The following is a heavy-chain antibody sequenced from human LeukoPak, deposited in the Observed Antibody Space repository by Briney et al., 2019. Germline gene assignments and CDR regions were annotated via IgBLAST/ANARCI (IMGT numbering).Heavy chain of an antibody. V-gene: IGHV4-34*01. Sequence: SETLSLTCAVYGGSFSGYSWSWVRQAPGKGLEWIGDINPSGSTNYNPSLKSRLTMSVDTSKNQFSLKLSSVTAADTAVYYCAREIHDIVATNYYYYYYMDVWGKGTTVTVSS. CDR1: GGSFSGYS. CDR2: INPSGST. CDR3: AREIHDIVATNYYYYYYMDV. D-gene: IGHD5-12*01. J-gene: IGHJ6*03.